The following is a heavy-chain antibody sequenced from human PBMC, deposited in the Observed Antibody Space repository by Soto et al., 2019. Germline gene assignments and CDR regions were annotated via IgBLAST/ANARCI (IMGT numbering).Heavy chain of an antibody. CDR3: ARAISGYDHYFNT. J-gene: IGHJ4*02. CDR2: SNWNSCSR. D-gene: IGHD5-12*01. V-gene: IGHV3-20*04. Sequence: EVQLMESGGGVVRPGVSLRLSCTASGFNFDDYGMTWVRQAPGKGLEWVAGSNWNSCSRGYADSVKGRFTISRDNLQNSLFLEMNSLRAEDTAFYYCARAISGYDHYFNTWGQGTLVTVSS. CDR1: GFNFDDYG.